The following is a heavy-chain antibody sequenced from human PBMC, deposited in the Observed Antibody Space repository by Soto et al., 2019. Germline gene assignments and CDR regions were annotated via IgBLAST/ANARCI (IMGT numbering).Heavy chain of an antibody. V-gene: IGHV3-23*01. CDR2: ISGSGGST. J-gene: IGHJ5*02. D-gene: IGHD6-19*01. CDR3: AKGQAGIAVADSRSNWFDP. Sequence: GGSLRLSCAASGFTFSSYAMSWVRQAPGKGLEWVSAISGSGGSTYYADSVKGRFTISRDNSKNTLYLQMNSLRAEDTAVYYCAKGQAGIAVADSRSNWFDPWGQGTLVTVSS. CDR1: GFTFSSYA.